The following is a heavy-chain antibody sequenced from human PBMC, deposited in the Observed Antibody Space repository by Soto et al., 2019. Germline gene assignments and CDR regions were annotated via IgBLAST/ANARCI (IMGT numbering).Heavy chain of an antibody. CDR2: ISGSGGRT. CDR3: AKGGYYSLFDI. V-gene: IGHV3-23*01. CDR1: GFPFSSYA. J-gene: IGHJ3*02. D-gene: IGHD3-16*01. Sequence: VGSLRLSCVASGFPFSSYAMSWVRQTPGKGLEWVSGISGSGGRTYYADSVKGRFTISRDNSNNTLSLQMHILRVGDTAVYFCAKGGYYSLFDIWGQGTMVTVSS.